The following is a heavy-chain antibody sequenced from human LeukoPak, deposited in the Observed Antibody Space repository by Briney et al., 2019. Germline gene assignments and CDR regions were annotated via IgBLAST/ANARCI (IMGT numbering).Heavy chain of an antibody. CDR3: ARHYYFDY. V-gene: IGHV5-51*01. Sequence: GESLKISCKGSGYSFTTYYIAWVRQLPGKGLEWMGFISPGDSDARYSPSFEGQVTISADKSINTAYLQWISLKPSDTAMYYCARHYYFDYWGQGTLVTVPS. CDR2: ISPGDSDA. J-gene: IGHJ4*02. CDR1: GYSFTTYY.